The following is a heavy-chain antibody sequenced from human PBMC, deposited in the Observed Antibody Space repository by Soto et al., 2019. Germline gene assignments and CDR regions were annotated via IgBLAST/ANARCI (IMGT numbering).Heavy chain of an antibody. J-gene: IGHJ4*02. CDR2: ISGSGGST. CDR1: GFTFSIFA. CDR3: AKEVSLGSTVDLGY. Sequence: PGGSLRLSCAASGFTFSIFAMSWVRQSPGKGLEWVSTISGSGGSTYYADAVKGRFTISRDNSMGTLYLQMKSLRAEDTAIYYCAKEVSLGSTVDLGYWGQGALVTVPQ. V-gene: IGHV3-23*01. D-gene: IGHD7-27*01.